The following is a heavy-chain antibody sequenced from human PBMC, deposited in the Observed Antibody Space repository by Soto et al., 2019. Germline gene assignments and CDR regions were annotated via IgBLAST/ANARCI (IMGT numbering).Heavy chain of an antibody. V-gene: IGHV4-34*01. Sequence: SETLSLTCAVYGGSFSGYYWSWIRQPPGKGLEWIGEINHSGSTNYNPSLKSRVTISVDTSKNQFSLKLSSVTAADTAVYYCARVPHGSGIRKSGYDQVGYYFDYWGQGTLVTVSS. J-gene: IGHJ4*02. CDR1: GGSFSGYY. D-gene: IGHD3-10*01. CDR3: ARVPHGSGIRKSGYDQVGYYFDY. CDR2: INHSGST.